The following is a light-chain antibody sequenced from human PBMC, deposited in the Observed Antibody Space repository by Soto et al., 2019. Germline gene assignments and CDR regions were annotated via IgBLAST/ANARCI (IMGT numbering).Light chain of an antibody. CDR2: GAS. CDR3: LQRASWRS. CDR1: QTVANSA. Sequence: EIVLTQSPGTLSLSPGERATLSCRASQTVANSALAWYQQKPGQAPRLLIFGASSRATAIPDRFSGSGSGTDFTLSISRLEPEDFAVYYCLQRASWRSFGQGTKVDIK. V-gene: IGKV3D-20*02. J-gene: IGKJ2*01.